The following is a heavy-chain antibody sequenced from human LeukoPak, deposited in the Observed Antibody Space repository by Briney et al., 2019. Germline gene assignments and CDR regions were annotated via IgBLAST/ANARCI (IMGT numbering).Heavy chain of an antibody. D-gene: IGHD4/OR15-4a*01. J-gene: IGHJ4*02. CDR1: GFTFSSYA. CDR3: AKDSPVLTR. Sequence: GGSLRLSCAASGFTFSSYAMSWVRQAPGKGLEWVANIKQDGSEKLYVDSVKGRFTISRDNAKNSLDLQMNSLRAEDTAIYYCAKDSPVLTRWGQGTLVTVSS. V-gene: IGHV3-7*03. CDR2: IKQDGSEK.